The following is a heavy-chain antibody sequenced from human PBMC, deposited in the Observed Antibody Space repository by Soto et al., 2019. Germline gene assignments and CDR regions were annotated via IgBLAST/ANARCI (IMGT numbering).Heavy chain of an antibody. CDR3: ARAAGLAYCGGDCSIYAFDI. D-gene: IGHD2-21*02. J-gene: IGHJ3*02. CDR2: ISANSGGT. Sequence: ASGKVSCKASGYTFTSSGISWVRQAPGQGLEWMGWISANSGGTNYAQKLQGRVTMTTDTSISTAYMELSRLRSDDTAVYYCARAAGLAYCGGDCSIYAFDIWGQGTMVTVSS. CDR1: GYTFTSSG. V-gene: IGHV1-18*01.